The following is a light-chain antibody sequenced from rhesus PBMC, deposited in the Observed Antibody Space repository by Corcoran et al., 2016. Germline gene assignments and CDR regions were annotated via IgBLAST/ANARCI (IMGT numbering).Light chain of an antibody. Sequence: DIQMTQSPSSLSASVGDRVTITCRASENVNNYLNWYQQKQGKAPKQLIYKASNLQSVVPSRFSGSGSGTDYTFTISSMQPEDVATYYCQHGYGTPFTFGPGTKLNIK. CDR3: QHGYGTPFT. CDR2: KAS. CDR1: ENVNNY. V-gene: IGKV1-74*01. J-gene: IGKJ3*01.